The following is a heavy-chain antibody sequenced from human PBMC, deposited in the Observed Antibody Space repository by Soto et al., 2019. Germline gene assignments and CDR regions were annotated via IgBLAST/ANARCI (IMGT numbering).Heavy chain of an antibody. CDR1: VYTFTSDG. CDR2: SSAHNGNT. D-gene: IGHD1-1*01. J-gene: IGHJ4*02. Sequence: QGHLVQSGAEVKKPGASVKVSCKASVYTFTSDGITWVRHAPGQGLEWMGWSSAHNGNTDYAQKLQGRVIVTRDTSPSTAYMELRSLISDDTAVYYCARWRYGDYWGQGALVTVSS. V-gene: IGHV1-18*01. CDR3: ARWRYGDY.